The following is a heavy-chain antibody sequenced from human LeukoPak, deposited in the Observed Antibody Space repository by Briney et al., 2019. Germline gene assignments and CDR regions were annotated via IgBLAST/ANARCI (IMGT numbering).Heavy chain of an antibody. CDR3: ARDYSGSHDY. CDR2: IYYSGST. V-gene: IGHV4-59*01. D-gene: IGHD1-26*01. Sequence: KPSETLSLTCTVPGGSISSYYWSWIRQPPGKGLEWIGYIYYSGSTNYNPSLKSRVTISVDTSKNQFSLKLSSVTAADTAVYYCARDYSGSHDYWGQGTLVTVSS. CDR1: GGSISSYY. J-gene: IGHJ4*02.